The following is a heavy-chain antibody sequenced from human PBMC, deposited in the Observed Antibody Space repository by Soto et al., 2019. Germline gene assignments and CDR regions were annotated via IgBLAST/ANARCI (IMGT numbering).Heavy chain of an antibody. J-gene: IGHJ3*01. D-gene: IGHD3-22*01. CDR2: FIPIFRTL. Sequence: QVQLIQSEAEVKKPGSSVRVSCTASGGIFGSHGFSWVRQAPGQRLEWVGGFIPIFRTLTYTEKFQARVRIAAAESTNTVYLELSSLTSEDTAVYYCVRDRRIYYSDPHDEFVASDYEVWGQGTMVSVSS. CDR3: VRDRRIYYSDPHDEFVASDYEV. V-gene: IGHV1-69*01. CDR1: GGIFGSHG.